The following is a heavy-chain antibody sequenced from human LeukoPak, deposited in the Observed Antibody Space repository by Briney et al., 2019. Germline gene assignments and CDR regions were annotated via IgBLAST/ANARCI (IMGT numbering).Heavy chain of an antibody. V-gene: IGHV3-21*01. CDR2: IDSSSTYI. J-gene: IGHJ3*02. CDR1: GFIFSSYS. Sequence: GGSLRLSCAASGFIFSSYSMSWVRQIPGKGLEWVSSIDSSSTYIYYADSMKGRFTISRDNAKYSLYLQMNSLTPEDTAVYFCAKSVMIETTTRAFGIWGRGTMVTVSS. D-gene: IGHD2-15*01. CDR3: AKSVMIETTTRAFGI.